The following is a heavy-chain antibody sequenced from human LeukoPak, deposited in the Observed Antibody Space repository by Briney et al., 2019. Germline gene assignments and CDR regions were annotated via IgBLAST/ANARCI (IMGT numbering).Heavy chain of an antibody. CDR3: ARHRGYCSSTSCYTYWYFDL. J-gene: IGHJ2*01. D-gene: IGHD2-2*02. Sequence: GESLRISCKGSGYSFTSYWISWVRQMPGKGLEWMGRIDPSDSYTNYSPSFQGHVTISADKSISTAYLQWSSLKASDTAMYYCARHRGYCSSTSCYTYWYFDLWGRGTLVTVFS. CDR1: GYSFTSYW. CDR2: IDPSDSYT. V-gene: IGHV5-10-1*01.